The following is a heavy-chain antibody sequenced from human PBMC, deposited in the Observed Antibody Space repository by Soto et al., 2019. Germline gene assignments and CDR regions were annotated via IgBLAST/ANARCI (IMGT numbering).Heavy chain of an antibody. CDR1: GGSISSYY. Sequence: QVQLQESGPGLVKPSETLSLTCTVSGGSISSYYWSWIRQPPGKGLEWIGYIYYSGSTNYNPSLKSRVTLSVDTSKNQFSLKLSSVTAADTAVYYCARVITGQQWLVTSNWYSDLWGRGTLVTVSS. CDR3: ARVITGQQWLVTSNWYSDL. D-gene: IGHD6-19*01. V-gene: IGHV4-59*01. J-gene: IGHJ2*01. CDR2: IYYSGST.